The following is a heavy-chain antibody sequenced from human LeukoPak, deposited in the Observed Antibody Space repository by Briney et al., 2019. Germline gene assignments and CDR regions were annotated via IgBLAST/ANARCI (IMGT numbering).Heavy chain of an antibody. V-gene: IGHV3-48*03. CDR3: ARGSHYFDF. CDR1: GFTFSVHE. CDR2: ISDSGRTI. Sequence: PGGSLRLSCVASGFTFSVHEMNWARQAPGKGLEWLSYISDSGRTIYYADSVDGRFTISRDNAKNSLFLQMNSLRVEDTAVYFCARGSHYFDFWGQGTPVTVSS. D-gene: IGHD6-6*01. J-gene: IGHJ4*02.